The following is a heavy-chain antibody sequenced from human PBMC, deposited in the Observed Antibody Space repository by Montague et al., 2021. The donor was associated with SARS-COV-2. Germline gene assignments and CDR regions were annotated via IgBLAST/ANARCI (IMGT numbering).Heavy chain of an antibody. V-gene: IGHV4-39*02. D-gene: IGHD5-12*01. CDR1: GXSISSSNYD. Sequence: SETLSLTCTVSGXSISSSNYDWDWTRQPPGKGLEWIGSIYDSGSTYYNPCLKSRVTISVDTSKNHFSLKLSSVTAADTAVYYCARRGRKLLPVATTIGGFDVWGQGTMVTVSS. CDR2: IYDSGST. CDR3: ARRGRKLLPVATTIGGFDV. J-gene: IGHJ3*01.